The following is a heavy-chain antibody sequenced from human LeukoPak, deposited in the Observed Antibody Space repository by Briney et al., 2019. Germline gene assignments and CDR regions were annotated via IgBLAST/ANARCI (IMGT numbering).Heavy chain of an antibody. CDR3: ARETYSNILTGTDY. D-gene: IGHD3-9*01. J-gene: IGHJ4*02. CDR1: GYTFTNYG. V-gene: IGHV1-18*01. CDR2: ISTYDDNI. Sequence: SVTVSFKASGYTFTNYGLSWERQAAGQGLEWLGWISTYDDNIKYAQSLQGRLTLTIDTSTSTAYMHLRSLTSADTAVYCCARETYSNILTGTDYWGPGTLVTVSS.